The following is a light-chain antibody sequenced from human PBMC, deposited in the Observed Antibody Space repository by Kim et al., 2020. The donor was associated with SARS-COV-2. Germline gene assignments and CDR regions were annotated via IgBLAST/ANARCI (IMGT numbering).Light chain of an antibody. CDR2: GAS. Sequence: SPGERATLSCRASQSVSSNLAWYRQKPGQAPRLLIYGASTRANGIPARFSGSESGTEFTLTISSLQSEDFAVYYCQQYNNWPPVTFGQGTRLEIK. J-gene: IGKJ5*01. CDR3: QQYNNWPPVT. CDR1: QSVSSN. V-gene: IGKV3-15*01.